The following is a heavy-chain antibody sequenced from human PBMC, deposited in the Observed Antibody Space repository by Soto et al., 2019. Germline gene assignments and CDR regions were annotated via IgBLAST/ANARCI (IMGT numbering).Heavy chain of an antibody. CDR1: GFIFSDYY. V-gene: IGHV3-11*01. J-gene: IGHJ5*02. D-gene: IGHD1-20*01. Sequence: VQLVESGGGLVKPGGSLRLSCAASGFIFSDYYMAWIRQAPGKGLEWVSDISSGGGAKNVADSVRGRFTISRDNANNSLYLQMNSLRVEDTAVYYCARRLTGRTTGDWFDPWGQGPLVTVSS. CDR2: ISSGGGAK. CDR3: ARRLTGRTTGDWFDP.